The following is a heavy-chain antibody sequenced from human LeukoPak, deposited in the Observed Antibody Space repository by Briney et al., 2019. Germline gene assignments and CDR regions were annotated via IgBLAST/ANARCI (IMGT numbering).Heavy chain of an antibody. CDR1: GYTFTSYY. CDR3: ASDWRDCSSTSCYIGDGDYYYYYMDV. Sequence: ASVKVSCKASGYTFTSYYMHWVRQAPGQGLEWMGIINHSGGSTSYAQKFQGRVTMTRDTSTSTVYMELSSLRSEDTAVYYCASDWRDCSSTSCYIGDGDYYYYYMDVWGKGTTVTVSS. CDR2: INHSGGST. J-gene: IGHJ6*03. D-gene: IGHD2-2*02. V-gene: IGHV1-46*01.